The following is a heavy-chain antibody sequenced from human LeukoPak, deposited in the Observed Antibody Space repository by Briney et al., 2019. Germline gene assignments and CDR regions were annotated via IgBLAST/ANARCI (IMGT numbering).Heavy chain of an antibody. CDR1: GYTFTSYG. Sequence: GASVKVSCKASGYTFTSYGISWVRQAPGQGLEWMGWISAYNGNTNYAQKLQGRVTMTTDTSTSTAYMELRSLRSDDTAVYYCESRMFYTYCSSTSCYRSGGAFDIWGQGTMVTVSS. CDR2: ISAYNGNT. J-gene: IGHJ3*02. V-gene: IGHV1-18*01. D-gene: IGHD2-2*01. CDR3: ESRMFYTYCSSTSCYRSGGAFDI.